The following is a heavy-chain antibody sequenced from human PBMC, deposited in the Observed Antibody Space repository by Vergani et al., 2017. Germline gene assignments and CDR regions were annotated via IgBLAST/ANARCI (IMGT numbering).Heavy chain of an antibody. CDR3: ARVQDPTLRFLEWLPQMDV. V-gene: IGHV5-51*01. D-gene: IGHD3-3*01. J-gene: IGHJ6*04. CDR2: IYPGDSDT. CDR1: GYSFTSYW. Sequence: EVQLVQSGAEVKKPGESLKISCKGSGYSFTSYWIGWVRQMPGKGLEWMGIIYPGDSDTRYSPSFQGQVTISADKSISTAYLQWSSLKASDTAMYYCARVQDPTLRFLEWLPQMDVWGKGTTVTVSS.